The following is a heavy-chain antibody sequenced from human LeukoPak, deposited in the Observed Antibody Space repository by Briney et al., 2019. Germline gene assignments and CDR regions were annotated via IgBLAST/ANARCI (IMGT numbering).Heavy chain of an antibody. J-gene: IGHJ4*02. CDR1: GFTFSSHA. V-gene: IGHV3-23*01. CDR2: VSGSDGNT. CDR3: AKDRGYTGYDSLDF. D-gene: IGHD5-12*01. Sequence: PGGSLRLSCAASGFTFSSHAMSWVRQAPGKGLEWVSTVSGSDGNTYYADSEKGRFTISRDNSKNTLYLQMSSLRAEDTAVYYCAKDRGYTGYDSLDFWGQGTLVTVSS.